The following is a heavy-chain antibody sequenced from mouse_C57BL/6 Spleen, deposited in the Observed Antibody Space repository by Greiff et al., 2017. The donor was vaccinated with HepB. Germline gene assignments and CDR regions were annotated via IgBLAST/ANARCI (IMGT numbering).Heavy chain of an antibody. CDR2: INPSTGGT. CDR1: GYSFTGYY. CDR3: ARSYAGDFDY. D-gene: IGHD2-12*01. V-gene: IGHV1-42*01. J-gene: IGHJ2*01. Sequence: VQLQQSGPELVKPGASVKISCKASGYSFTGYYMNWVKQSPEKSLEWIGEINPSTGGTTYNQKFKAKATLTVDKSSSTAYMQLKSLTSEDSAVYYCARSYAGDFDYWGQGTTLTVSS.